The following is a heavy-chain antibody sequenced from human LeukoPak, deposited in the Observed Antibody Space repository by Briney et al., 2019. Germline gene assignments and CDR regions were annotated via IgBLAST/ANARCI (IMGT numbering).Heavy chain of an antibody. CDR2: ISDDGSTK. CDR3: AKDRYYDIRGRLDP. Sequence: PGGSLRLACTGAGFTFATYTFNWVRQAPGKGLEWVAVISDDGSTKYYSDSVKGRFTVSRDNSKDTLYLQMNSLTTEDTAVYYCAKDRYYDIRGRLDPWGQGTLVTVSS. J-gene: IGHJ5*02. CDR1: GFTFATYT. V-gene: IGHV3-30*04. D-gene: IGHD3-10*02.